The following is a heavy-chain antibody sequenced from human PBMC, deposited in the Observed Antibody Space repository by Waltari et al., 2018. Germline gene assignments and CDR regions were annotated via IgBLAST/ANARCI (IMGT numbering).Heavy chain of an antibody. Sequence: QLQLQESGPGLVKPSETLSLNCTVSGGSISNSSYYWGWIRQPPGKGLEWIGSIYYSGSTSYNPSLKVRVTISVDPSKIQVSLTLISVTAAYTAVYYCSRDGNAAALYYYYGMDVWGQGTTVTVSS. D-gene: IGHD1-1*01. CDR1: GGSISNSSYY. J-gene: IGHJ6*02. CDR3: SRDGNAAALYYYYGMDV. CDR2: IYYSGST. V-gene: IGHV4-39*07.